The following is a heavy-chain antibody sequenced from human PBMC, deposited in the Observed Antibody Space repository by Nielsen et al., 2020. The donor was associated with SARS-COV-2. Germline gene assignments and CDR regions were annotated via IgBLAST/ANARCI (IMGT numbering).Heavy chain of an antibody. D-gene: IGHD3-10*01. V-gene: IGHV3-30*03. J-gene: IGHJ6*02. CDR2: ITYDGSNK. CDR3: ARDPGYYLGSGTYYYYNMDV. Sequence: GGSLRLSCAASGFTFRIYGMHWVHQAPGRGLEWVAVITYDGSNKYYAESVKGRFTVSRDNSKNTLFLQMNSLKPEDSAVYYCARDPGYYLGSGTYYYYNMDVWGQGATVTVSS. CDR1: GFTFRIYG.